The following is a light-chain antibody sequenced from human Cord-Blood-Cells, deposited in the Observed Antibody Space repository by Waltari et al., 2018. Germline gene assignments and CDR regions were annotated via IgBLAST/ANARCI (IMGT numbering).Light chain of an antibody. Sequence: DSQLTQLPPYLSPSSGDGETSSCRVGHGIGSHVNWYRQKPGKVPKLLIYSASNLLSGVQSRFSGSGSGTDFTISISSMLPEDVVTYYGQRTYNASPYTFGQGTTLEI. CDR3: QRTYNASPYT. V-gene: IGKV1-27*01. CDR2: SAS. CDR1: HGIGSH. J-gene: IGKJ2*01.